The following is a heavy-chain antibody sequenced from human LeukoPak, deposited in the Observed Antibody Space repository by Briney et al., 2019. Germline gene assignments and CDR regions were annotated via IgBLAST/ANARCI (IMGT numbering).Heavy chain of an antibody. CDR3: ARDLASESGFDY. J-gene: IGHJ4*02. D-gene: IGHD2-15*01. V-gene: IGHV4-59*01. Sequence: SETLSLTWTVSGGSISSYYWSWIRQPPGKGLEWIGYIYYSGSTNYNPSLKSRVTISVDTSKNQFSLKLSSVTAADTAVYYCARDLASESGFDYWGQGTLVTVSS. CDR2: IYYSGST. CDR1: GGSISSYY.